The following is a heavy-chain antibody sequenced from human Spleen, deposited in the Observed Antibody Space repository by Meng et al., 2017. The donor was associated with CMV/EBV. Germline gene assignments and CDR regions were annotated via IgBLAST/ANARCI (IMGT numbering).Heavy chain of an antibody. Sequence: EIQLVESGGGLLQPGGSLRLSCAASGFTVSSNYMSWVRQLPGERLEWVSLMYSGGTTYYADSVKGRFTISRDNSKNTLYLQMNSLRAEDTAEYYCARDFRMTTVYWGQGTLVTVSS. CDR1: GFTVSSNY. J-gene: IGHJ4*02. CDR2: MYSGGTT. CDR3: ARDFRMTTVY. V-gene: IGHV3-66*03. D-gene: IGHD4-17*01.